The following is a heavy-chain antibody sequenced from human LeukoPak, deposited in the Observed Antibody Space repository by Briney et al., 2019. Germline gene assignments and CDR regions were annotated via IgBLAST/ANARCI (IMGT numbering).Heavy chain of an antibody. V-gene: IGHV4-4*07. J-gene: IGHJ4*02. CDR1: GDSISSFY. D-gene: IGHD6-13*01. Sequence: SETLSLTCTVSGDSISSFYWTWIRQPAGKGLEWIGRIYTSGSTNYNPSLKSRVTMSVDTSKNQFSLKLSSVTAADTAVYYCGRDVVAAAGTWDYWGQGTLVTVSS. CDR3: GRDVVAAAGTWDY. CDR2: IYTSGST.